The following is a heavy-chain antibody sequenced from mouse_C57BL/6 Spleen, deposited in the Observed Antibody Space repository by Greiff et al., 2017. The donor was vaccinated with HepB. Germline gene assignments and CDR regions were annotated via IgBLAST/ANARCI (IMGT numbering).Heavy chain of an antibody. J-gene: IGHJ4*01. Sequence: DVMLVESGGGLVKPGGSLKLSCAASGFTFSDYGMHWVRQAPEKGLEWVAYISSGSSTIYYADTVKGRFTISRDNAKNTLFLQMTSLRSEDTAMYYCAREVPLAMDYWGQGTSVTVSS. CDR2: ISSGSSTI. V-gene: IGHV5-17*01. CDR1: GFTFSDYG. CDR3: AREVPLAMDY.